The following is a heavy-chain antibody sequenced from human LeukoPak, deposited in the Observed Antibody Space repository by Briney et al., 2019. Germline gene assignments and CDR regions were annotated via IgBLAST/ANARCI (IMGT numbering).Heavy chain of an antibody. CDR2: IATSSDYI. V-gene: IGHV3-21*06. CDR3: ARGRSITILRGVAISDGFDI. J-gene: IGHJ3*02. Sequence: GGSLILSCAASGFTFSTYGMNWVRQAPGKGLEWVSSIATSSDYIYYAGSLKGRFTISRDNAKNSLYLHMNSLRPDDTAVYYCARGRSITILRGVAISDGFDIWGQGTKVTVS. D-gene: IGHD3-10*01. CDR1: GFTFSTYG.